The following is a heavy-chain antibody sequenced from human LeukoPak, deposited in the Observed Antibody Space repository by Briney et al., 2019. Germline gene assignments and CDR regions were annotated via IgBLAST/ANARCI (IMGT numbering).Heavy chain of an antibody. Sequence: GGSLRLSCAASGFTFSDYYMSWIRQAPGKGLEWVSYISSSSSYTNYADSVKGRFTISRDNAKNSLYLQMNSLRAEGTAVYYCASGKQWLVGGDAFDIWGQGTMVTVSS. CDR3: ASGKQWLVGGDAFDI. V-gene: IGHV3-11*06. CDR2: ISSSSSYT. J-gene: IGHJ3*02. D-gene: IGHD6-19*01. CDR1: GFTFSDYY.